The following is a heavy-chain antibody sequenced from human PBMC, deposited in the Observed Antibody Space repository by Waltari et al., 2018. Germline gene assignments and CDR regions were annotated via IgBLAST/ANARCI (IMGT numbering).Heavy chain of an antibody. J-gene: IGHJ4*02. CDR1: GGSFSGYY. D-gene: IGHD5-12*01. V-gene: IGHV4-34*01. CDR2: INHSGST. Sequence: QVQLQQWGAGLLKPSETPSLTCAVYGGSFSGYYWSWIRKPPGKGLEWIGEINHSGSTNYNPSLKSRVTISVDTSKNQFSLKLSSVTAADTAVYYCARGPLNGYNLPDYFDYWGQGTLVTVSS. CDR3: ARGPLNGYNLPDYFDY.